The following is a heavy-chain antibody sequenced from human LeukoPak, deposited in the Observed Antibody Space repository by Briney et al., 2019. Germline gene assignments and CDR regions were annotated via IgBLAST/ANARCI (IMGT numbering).Heavy chain of an antibody. J-gene: IGHJ4*02. D-gene: IGHD3-22*01. CDR2: ISGSGGST. V-gene: IGHV3-23*01. CDR3: AKKAADYYDSSGYPRY. Sequence: GGSLRLSCAASGFTFSSYAMSWVRQAPGKGLEWVSAISGSGGSTYYADSVKGRFTISRDNSKNTLYLQMNSLRAEDTAVYYCAKKAADYYDSSGYPRYWGQGTLVTVSS. CDR1: GFTFSSYA.